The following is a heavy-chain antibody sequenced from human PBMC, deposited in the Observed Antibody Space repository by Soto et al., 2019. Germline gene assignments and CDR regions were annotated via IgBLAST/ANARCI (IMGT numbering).Heavy chain of an antibody. CDR2: IIPNFGTT. D-gene: IGHD3-10*01. CDR3: VYGSGSNYNSLQAFDI. J-gene: IGHJ3*02. V-gene: IGHV1-69*13. CDR1: VGTFSSYA. Sequence: GASVKVSCKASVGTFSSYAFSWVRQAPGQKLNGMVGIIPNFGTTNYAQKFQGRVTITADESTSTAYLELSSLRSEDTAVYYCVYGSGSNYNSLQAFDIRGQGTMVTVSS.